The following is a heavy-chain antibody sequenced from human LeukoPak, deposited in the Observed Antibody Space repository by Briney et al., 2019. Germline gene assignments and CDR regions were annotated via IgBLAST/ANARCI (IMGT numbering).Heavy chain of an antibody. CDR3: ARGNSSSYYFDY. Sequence: PGGSLRLSCAASGFTFSSYAMHWVRQAPGQGLEYVSAIISNGGSTYYANSVKGRFTISRDNSKNTLCLQMGSLRVEDMAVYFCARGNSSSYYFDYWGQGTLVTVSS. J-gene: IGHJ4*02. V-gene: IGHV3-64*01. CDR2: IISNGGST. D-gene: IGHD6-6*01. CDR1: GFTFSSYA.